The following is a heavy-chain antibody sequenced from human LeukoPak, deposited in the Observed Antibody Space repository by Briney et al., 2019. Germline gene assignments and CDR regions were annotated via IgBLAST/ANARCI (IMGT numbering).Heavy chain of an antibody. Sequence: ASVRVSCKASGFTFTSYDINWVRQASGQGLEWMGWMNPNNGNTGYAQKFQGRVTMTRDTSISTAYMELRGLRSEDTAVYYCVRDGEGVAISVNYWFDPWGQGTLVTVSS. J-gene: IGHJ5*02. V-gene: IGHV1-8*01. CDR1: GFTFTSYD. CDR3: VRDGEGVAISVNYWFDP. D-gene: IGHD3-10*01. CDR2: MNPNNGNT.